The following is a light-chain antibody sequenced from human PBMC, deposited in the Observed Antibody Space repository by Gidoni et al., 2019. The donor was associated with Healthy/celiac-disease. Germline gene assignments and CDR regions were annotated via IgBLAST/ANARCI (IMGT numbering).Light chain of an antibody. CDR1: SSDVGGYNY. J-gene: IGLJ3*02. V-gene: IGLV2-8*01. Sequence: LTQPPSASASPGQSVTISCTGTSSDVGGYNYVSWYQQHPGKAPKLMIYEVSKRPSGVPDRFSGSKSGNTASLTVSGLQAEDEADYYCSSYAGSNIWVFGGGTKLTVL. CDR3: SSYAGSNIWV. CDR2: EVS.